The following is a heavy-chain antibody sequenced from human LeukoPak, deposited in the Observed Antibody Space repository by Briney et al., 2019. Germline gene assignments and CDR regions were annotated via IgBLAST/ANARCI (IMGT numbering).Heavy chain of an antibody. V-gene: IGHV3-23*01. J-gene: IGHJ4*02. CDR3: AKDGGLWVSAHWGDS. D-gene: IGHD7-27*01. CDR2: NTTSDGNT. Sequence: GGSLRLSCSASRFTFSNYAMSWVRQAPGKGLEWVSTNTTSDGNTYYADSVKGRFTVSRDNSKNTLYLQMNSLRAEDTAVYYCAKDGGLWVSAHWGDSWGRGTLVTVSS. CDR1: RFTFSNYA.